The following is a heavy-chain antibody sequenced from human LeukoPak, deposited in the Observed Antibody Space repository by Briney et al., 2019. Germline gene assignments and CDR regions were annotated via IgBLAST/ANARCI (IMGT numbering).Heavy chain of an antibody. J-gene: IGHJ4*02. D-gene: IGHD3-22*01. CDR2: VSKDGNT. V-gene: IGHV3-23*01. CDR3: AKADTYYYDTSGLPLWYFDY. CDR1: GFTFSGYA. Sequence: GGSLRLSCAASGFTFSGYAMNWVRQAPGKGLEWVSDVSKDGNTYYTDSVKGRFTISRDNSKNTLYLQMNTLRAEDTAVYYCAKADTYYYDTSGLPLWYFDYWGQGTLVTVSS.